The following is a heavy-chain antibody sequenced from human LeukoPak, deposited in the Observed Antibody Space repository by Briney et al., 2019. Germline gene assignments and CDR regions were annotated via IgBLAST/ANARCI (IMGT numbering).Heavy chain of an antibody. D-gene: IGHD3-16*02. CDR1: GFTFSSYG. CDR3: TTDRTIDYVWGSYREYFDY. Sequence: GGSLRLSCAASGFTFSSYGMSWVRQAPGKGLEWVGRIKSKTDGGTTDYAAPVKGRFTISRDDSKNTLYLQMNSLKTEDTAVYYCTTDRTIDYVWGSYREYFDYWGQGTLVTVSS. CDR2: IKSKTDGGTT. J-gene: IGHJ4*02. V-gene: IGHV3-15*01.